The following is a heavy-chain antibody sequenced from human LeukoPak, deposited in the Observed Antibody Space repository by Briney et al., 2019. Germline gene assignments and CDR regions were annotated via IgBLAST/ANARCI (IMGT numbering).Heavy chain of an antibody. J-gene: IGHJ3*02. D-gene: IGHD2-2*02. V-gene: IGHV4-38-2*01. CDR1: GYSISSGYY. Sequence: SETLSLTCAVSGYSISSGYYWGWIRQPPGKGLEWIGCIYHSGSTYYNPSLKSRVTISVDTSKNQFSLKLSSVTAADTAVYYCARRVLDCSSTSCYTGYAFDIWGQGTMVTVSS. CDR2: IYHSGST. CDR3: ARRVLDCSSTSCYTGYAFDI.